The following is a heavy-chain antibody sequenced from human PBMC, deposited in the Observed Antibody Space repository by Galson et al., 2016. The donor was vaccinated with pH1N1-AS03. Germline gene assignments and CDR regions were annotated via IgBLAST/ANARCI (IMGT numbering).Heavy chain of an antibody. J-gene: IGHJ4*02. CDR2: FIPIFGTA. V-gene: IGHV1-69*06. CDR3: ARDNYYDTGAFYGHFDF. D-gene: IGHD3-22*01. CDR1: EGTFSNLG. Sequence: SVKVSCKASEGTFSNLGISWVRQAPGQGLEWMGGFIPIFGTANVAQKFKGRVTITADNLELSSLRSDDTAVYYCARDNYYDTGAFYGHFDFWGQGTLLVVSS.